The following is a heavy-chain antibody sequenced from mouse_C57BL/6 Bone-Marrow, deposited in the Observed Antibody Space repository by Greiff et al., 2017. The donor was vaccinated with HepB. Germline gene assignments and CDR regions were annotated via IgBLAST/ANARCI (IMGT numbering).Heavy chain of an antibody. D-gene: IGHD1-1*01. CDR1: GFTFSDAW. J-gene: IGHJ2*01. CDR3: TRYYGSSYYFDY. CDR2: IRNKANNHAT. V-gene: IGHV6-6*01. Sequence: EVQLQQSGGGLVQPGGSMKLSCAASGFTFSDAWMDWVRQSPEKGLEWVAEIRNKANNHATYYAESVKGRFTISRDDSKSSVYLQMNSLRAEDTGIYYCTRYYGSSYYFDYWGQGTTLTVSS.